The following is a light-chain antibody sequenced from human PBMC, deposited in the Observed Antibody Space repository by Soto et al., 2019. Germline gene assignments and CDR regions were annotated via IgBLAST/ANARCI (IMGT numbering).Light chain of an antibody. V-gene: IGLV2-8*01. Sequence: QSVLTQPPSASGSPGQSVTISCTGTSSDVGGYNYVSWYQQHPGKAPKLMIYEVSKRPSGVPDRFSGSKSGNTASLTVSGLQSADEADYYCSSYAGSNWYVFGTGTKVTVL. CDR3: SSYAGSNWYV. CDR2: EVS. CDR1: SSDVGGYNY. J-gene: IGLJ1*01.